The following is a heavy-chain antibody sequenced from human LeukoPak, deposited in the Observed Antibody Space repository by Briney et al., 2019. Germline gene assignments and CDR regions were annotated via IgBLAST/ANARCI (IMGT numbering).Heavy chain of an antibody. J-gene: IGHJ3*02. CDR3: ARHYYYDTSGFGTNDAFDI. V-gene: IGHV4-39*06. CDR2: IYYSGST. Sequence: SETLSLTCTVSGGSISSSSYYWGWIRQPPGKGLEWIGSIYYSGSTNFNPSLKSRVAMSVDTSKNQFPLKLSSVTAADTAVYYCARHYYYDTSGFGTNDAFDIWGQGPMVTVSS. CDR1: GGSISSSSYY. D-gene: IGHD3-22*01.